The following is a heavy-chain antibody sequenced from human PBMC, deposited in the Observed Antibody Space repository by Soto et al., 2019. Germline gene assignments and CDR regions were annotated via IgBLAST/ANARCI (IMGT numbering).Heavy chain of an antibody. V-gene: IGHV5-10-1*01. CDR2: IDPSDFYT. CDR3: ARVHKNWFDS. J-gene: IGHJ5*01. Sequence: PGESLKISCKASGYNFTAFWIHWVRQTPGKGLEWLGKIDPSDFYTNYSPSFEGHVTISTDNSITTAYLQWSSLRASDTALYFCARVHKNWFDSWAQGTMVTVSS. CDR1: GYNFTAFW.